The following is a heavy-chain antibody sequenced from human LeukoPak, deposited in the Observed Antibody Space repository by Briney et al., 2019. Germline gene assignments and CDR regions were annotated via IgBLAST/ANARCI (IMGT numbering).Heavy chain of an antibody. CDR2: IGAYNGNT. CDR3: ARAPTMIVVVPEAFDI. CDR1: GYTFTSYG. Sequence: ASVKVSCKASGYTFTSYGISWVRQAPGQGLEWMGWIGAYNGNTNYAQKLQGRVTMTTDTSTSTAYMELRSLRSDDTAVYYCARAPTMIVVVPEAFDIWGQGTMVTVSS. V-gene: IGHV1-18*01. J-gene: IGHJ3*02. D-gene: IGHD3-22*01.